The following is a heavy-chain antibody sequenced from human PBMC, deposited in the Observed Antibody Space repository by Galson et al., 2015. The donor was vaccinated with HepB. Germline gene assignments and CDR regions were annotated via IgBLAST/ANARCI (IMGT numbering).Heavy chain of an antibody. V-gene: IGHV1-24*01. D-gene: IGHD2-2*01. CDR2: FDPEDGET. Sequence: SVKVSCKVSGYTLTELSMHWVRQAPGKGLEWMGGFDPEDGETIYAQKFQGRVTMTEDTSTDTAYMELSSLRSEDTAVYYCATRAAAMLIWEYYFDYWGQGTLVTVSS. J-gene: IGHJ4*02. CDR1: GYTLTELS. CDR3: ATRAAAMLIWEYYFDY.